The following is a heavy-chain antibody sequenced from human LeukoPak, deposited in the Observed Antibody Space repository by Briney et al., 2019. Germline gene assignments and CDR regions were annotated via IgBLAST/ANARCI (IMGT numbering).Heavy chain of an antibody. CDR1: GFTFSSYA. CDR3: AKGGPYSSSWGGKFDH. D-gene: IGHD6-13*01. V-gene: IGHV3-23*01. Sequence: GGSLKLSCAASGFTFSSYAMNWVRQAPGKGLEWVSSISGSGDRTYYADSVNGRFTISRDNSKNTLYLQMKSLRAEDTAIYYCAKGGPYSSSWGGKFDHWGQGTLVTVSS. J-gene: IGHJ4*02. CDR2: ISGSGDRT.